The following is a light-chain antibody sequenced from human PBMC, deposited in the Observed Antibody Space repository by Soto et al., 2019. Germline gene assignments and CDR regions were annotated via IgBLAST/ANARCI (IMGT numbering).Light chain of an antibody. CDR2: KAS. Sequence: DIQMTQSPSTLSASVGDRVTITYRASQSISSWLAWYQQKPGKAPKLLIYKASSLESGVPSRFSGSGSGTEFTLTISSLQPDDFATYYCQQHNSYPWTFGQGTKVEIK. CDR3: QQHNSYPWT. CDR1: QSISSW. V-gene: IGKV1-5*03. J-gene: IGKJ1*01.